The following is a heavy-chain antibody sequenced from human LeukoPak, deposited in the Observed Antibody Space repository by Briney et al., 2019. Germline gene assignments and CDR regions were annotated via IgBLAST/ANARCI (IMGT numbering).Heavy chain of an antibody. CDR2: MNLNSGNT. CDR3: ARGGGWNYVGFDY. V-gene: IGHV1-8*03. J-gene: IGHJ4*02. CDR1: GYSFTTYD. Sequence: ASVKVSCKASGYSFTTYDINWARQATGQGLEWMAWMNLNSGNTGYAQKFQGRLTITRDTSINTAYMELNSLSSDDTAVYYCARGGGWNYVGFDYWGQGALVTVSS. D-gene: IGHD1-7*01.